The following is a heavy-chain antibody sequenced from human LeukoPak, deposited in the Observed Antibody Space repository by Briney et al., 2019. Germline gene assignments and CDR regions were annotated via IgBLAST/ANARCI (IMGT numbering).Heavy chain of an antibody. CDR3: ARDFVTMVRGVVNRLFDY. Sequence: GASVKVSCKASGYTFTSYAMHWVRQAPGQRLEWMGWINAGNGNTKYSQKFQGRVTITRDTSASTAYMELSSLRSEDTAVYYCARDFVTMVRGVVNRLFDYWGQGTLVTISS. CDR2: INAGNGNT. D-gene: IGHD3-10*01. J-gene: IGHJ4*02. CDR1: GYTFTSYA. V-gene: IGHV1-3*01.